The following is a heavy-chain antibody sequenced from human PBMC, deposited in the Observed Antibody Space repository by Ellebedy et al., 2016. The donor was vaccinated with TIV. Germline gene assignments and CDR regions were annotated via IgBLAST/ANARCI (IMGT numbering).Heavy chain of an antibody. CDR1: GFTFSPYW. D-gene: IGHD6-19*01. J-gene: IGHJ4*02. CDR2: INEDGTYT. Sequence: GESLKISCAVSGFTFSPYWMHWVRQAPGQGLVWVARINEDGTYTNYADSVKGRFTVSRDNAKNSLYLQMNSLRAEDTAVYYCARRVAGKASFDYWGQGTLVTVSS. V-gene: IGHV3-74*01. CDR3: ARRVAGKASFDY.